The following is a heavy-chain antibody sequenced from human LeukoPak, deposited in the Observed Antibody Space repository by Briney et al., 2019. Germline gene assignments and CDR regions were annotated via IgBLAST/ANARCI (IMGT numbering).Heavy chain of an antibody. CDR1: GGSISRGSYY. D-gene: IGHD3-22*01. CDR3: AGRYDSSGYYSPYWYFDL. Sequence: SQTLSLTCTVSGGSISRGSYYWSWIRQPAGKGLEWIGRIYASGSTNYNPSLKSRVTMSVDTSKNQFSLKLSSVTAADTAVYYCAGRYDSSGYYSPYWYFDLWGRGTLVTVSS. J-gene: IGHJ2*01. CDR2: IYASGST. V-gene: IGHV4-61*02.